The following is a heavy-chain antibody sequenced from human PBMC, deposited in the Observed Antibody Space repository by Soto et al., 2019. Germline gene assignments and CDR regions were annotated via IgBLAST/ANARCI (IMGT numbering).Heavy chain of an antibody. Sequence: ASVKVSCKASGYTFTSYDINWVRQATGQGLEWMGWMNPNSGNTGYAQKFQGRVTMTRNTSISTAYMELSSLRSEDTAVYYCARGDYYDFWSGKKSRYRHWFDPWGQGTLVTVSS. CDR3: ARGDYYDFWSGKKSRYRHWFDP. V-gene: IGHV1-8*01. CDR1: GYTFTSYD. D-gene: IGHD3-3*01. CDR2: MNPNSGNT. J-gene: IGHJ5*02.